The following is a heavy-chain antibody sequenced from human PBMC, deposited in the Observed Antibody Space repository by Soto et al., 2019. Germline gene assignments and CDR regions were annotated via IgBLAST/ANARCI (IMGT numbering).Heavy chain of an antibody. J-gene: IGHJ4*02. D-gene: IGHD5-18*01. CDR3: AKDVDTAMVDY. Sequence: GGSLRLSCAASGFTFSSYGMHWVRQAPGKGLEWVAVISYDGSNKYYADSVKGRFTISRDNSKNTLYLQMNSLRAEDTAVYYCAKDVDTAMVDYWGQGAVVTVSS. V-gene: IGHV3-30*18. CDR2: ISYDGSNK. CDR1: GFTFSSYG.